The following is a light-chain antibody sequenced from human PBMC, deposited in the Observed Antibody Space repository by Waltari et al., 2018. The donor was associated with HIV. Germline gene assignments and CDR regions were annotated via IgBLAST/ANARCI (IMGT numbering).Light chain of an antibody. CDR1: ALPKQY. Sequence: SYELTQPPSVSVSPGQTARIICSGEALPKQYAFWYQQKPGQAPVVVIYKDNERPSGIPERFSGSSSGTTVTLTISGVQADDEADYYCQSADSSGTYWVFGGGTK. V-gene: IGLV3-25*03. J-gene: IGLJ3*02. CDR3: QSADSSGTYWV. CDR2: KDN.